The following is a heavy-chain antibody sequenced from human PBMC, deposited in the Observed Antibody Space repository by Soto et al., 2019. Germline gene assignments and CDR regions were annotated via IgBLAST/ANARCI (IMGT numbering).Heavy chain of an antibody. D-gene: IGHD2-2*02. CDR2: ITSSGGAT. CDR1: GFGFSNYE. Sequence: EVQLVESGGGLVQPGGSLRLSCAASGFGFSNYEMNWVRQAPGKGLEWVSYITSSGGATMYADSVKGRFTISRDNAKDSLYLQMNSLRVEDTAVYYCARGDCKTSCYIGFWGQRALVTVSS. CDR3: ARGDCKTSCYIGF. V-gene: IGHV3-48*03. J-gene: IGHJ4*02.